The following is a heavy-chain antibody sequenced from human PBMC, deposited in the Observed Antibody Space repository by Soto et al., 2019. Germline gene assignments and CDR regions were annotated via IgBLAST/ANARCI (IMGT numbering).Heavy chain of an antibody. Sequence: QVQLQESGPGLVKPSGTLSLTCAVSGGSISSDDWWTWVRQTPGKGLAWIGEIYHSGTTNYTPSLMSRVTIAVNKAKSQFSLRLDSVTAADTAVYYCARSDCYGVCRGKWLDPWGQGILVTVSS. CDR1: GGSISSDDW. J-gene: IGHJ5*02. CDR2: IYHSGTT. D-gene: IGHD2-21*02. CDR3: ARSDCYGVCRGKWLDP. V-gene: IGHV4-4*02.